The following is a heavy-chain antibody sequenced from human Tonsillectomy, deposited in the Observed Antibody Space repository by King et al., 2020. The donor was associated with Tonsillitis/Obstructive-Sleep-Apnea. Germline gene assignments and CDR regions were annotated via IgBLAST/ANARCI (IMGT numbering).Heavy chain of an antibody. CDR3: AKDMGEGYSFYYYMDV. V-gene: IGHV3-9*01. Sequence: VQLVESGGGLVQPGRSLRLSCAASGFTFDDYAMHWVRQAPGKGLEWVSGISWNSGSIGYADSVKGRFTISRDNAKNSLYLQMNSLRAEDTALYYCAKDMGEGYSFYYYMDVWGKGTTVTVSS. D-gene: IGHD3-16*01. J-gene: IGHJ6*03. CDR2: ISWNSGSI. CDR1: GFTFDDYA.